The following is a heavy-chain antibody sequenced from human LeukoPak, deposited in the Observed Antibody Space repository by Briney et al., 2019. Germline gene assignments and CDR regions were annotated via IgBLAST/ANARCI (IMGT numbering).Heavy chain of an antibody. CDR3: AKGHTGYDFPHFDY. D-gene: IGHD5-12*01. CDR1: GFTFSSYA. V-gene: IGHV3-23*01. CDR2: KSGTGGNT. Sequence: PGGSLRLSCAASGFTFSSYAMSWVRQAPGKGLEWVSFKSGTGGNTYYADPVKGRFTISRDNSKNTLYLHMNSLRAEDTALYFCAKGHTGYDFPHFDYWGQGTLVTVSS. J-gene: IGHJ4*02.